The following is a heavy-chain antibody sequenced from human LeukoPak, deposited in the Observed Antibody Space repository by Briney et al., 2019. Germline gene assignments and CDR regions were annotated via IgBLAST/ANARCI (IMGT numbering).Heavy chain of an antibody. CDR1: GFTLSSYA. CDR2: VSSSGSNT. Sequence: GGSLRLSCAASGFTLSSYAMSWVRQAPGKGLEWVSSVSSSGSNTNYADSVKGRFTISRDNSENTVYLQMSSLRAEDTAVYYCAKRDRPCSGDCSAPYYFDYWGPGTLVTVSS. D-gene: IGHD2-21*02. CDR3: AKRDRPCSGDCSAPYYFDY. J-gene: IGHJ4*02. V-gene: IGHV3-23*01.